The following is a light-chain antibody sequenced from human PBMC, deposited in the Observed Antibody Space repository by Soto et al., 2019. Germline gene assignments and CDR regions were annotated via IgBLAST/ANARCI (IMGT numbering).Light chain of an antibody. Sequence: DIQMTQSPSSLSASVGDRVTITCRASQSISTYLNWYQQKPAKAPKVLIYAASSLQSGVPSRFSGTGSGTDFTLTISSLQPEDSATYYCQQSYTTPLTFGGGTKVEIK. CDR1: QSISTY. J-gene: IGKJ4*01. V-gene: IGKV1-39*01. CDR2: AAS. CDR3: QQSYTTPLT.